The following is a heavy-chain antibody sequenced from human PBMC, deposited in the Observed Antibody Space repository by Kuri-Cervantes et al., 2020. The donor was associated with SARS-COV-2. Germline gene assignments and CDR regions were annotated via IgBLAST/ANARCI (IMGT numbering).Heavy chain of an antibody. J-gene: IGHJ6*02. V-gene: IGHV3-30*04. CDR1: GFTFSSYA. Sequence: GESLKISCAASGFTFSSYAMHWVRQAPGKGLEWVAVISYDGSNKYYADSVKGRFTISRDNSKNTLYLQMNSLRAEDTAVYYCAREKGVSNYYYGMDVWGQGTPVTVSS. CDR2: ISYDGSNK. CDR3: AREKGVSNYYYGMDV.